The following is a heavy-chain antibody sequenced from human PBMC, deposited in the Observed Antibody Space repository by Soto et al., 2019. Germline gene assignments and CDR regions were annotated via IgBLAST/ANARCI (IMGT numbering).Heavy chain of an antibody. CDR2: IKSKTDGGTT. J-gene: IGHJ4*02. D-gene: IGHD1-20*01. CDR1: GFTFSNAW. CDR3: TRTRWYNWRLFEY. Sequence: EVQLVESGGGLVKPGGSLRLSCAASGFTFSNAWMSWVRQAPGKGLEWVGRIKSKTDGGTTDYAAPVKGRFTISRDDSKNTLYLQMNSLKTEDTAVYYCTRTRWYNWRLFEYWGQGTLVTVSS. V-gene: IGHV3-15*01.